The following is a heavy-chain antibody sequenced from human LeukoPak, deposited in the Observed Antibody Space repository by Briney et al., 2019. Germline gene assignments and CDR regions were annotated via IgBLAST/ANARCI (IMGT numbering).Heavy chain of an antibody. D-gene: IGHD3-22*01. CDR2: IYYSGST. V-gene: IGHV4-59*01. Sequence: SETLSLTCTVSGGSISSYYWSWIRQPPGKGLEWIGYIYYSGSTNYNPSLKSRVTISVDTSKNQFSLKLSSVTAADTAVYYSAISHVVKDAFDIWGQGTMVTVSS. CDR3: AISHVVKDAFDI. J-gene: IGHJ3*02. CDR1: GGSISSYY.